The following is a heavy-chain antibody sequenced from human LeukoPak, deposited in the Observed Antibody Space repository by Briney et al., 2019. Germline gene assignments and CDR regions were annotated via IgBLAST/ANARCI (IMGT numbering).Heavy chain of an antibody. CDR3: ARDGSCSGGSCAMDGWFDP. J-gene: IGHJ5*02. V-gene: IGHV1-18*01. CDR2: IGGYTGHT. CDR1: GYSFTSYG. Sequence: ASVRVSCKPSGYSFTSYGVTWVRQAPGQGLEWMGWIGGYTGHTNYVQTFQGRATMATDTSTSTAYMELRSLTSDDTAVYYCARDGSCSGGSCAMDGWFDPWGQGTLVTVSS. D-gene: IGHD2-15*01.